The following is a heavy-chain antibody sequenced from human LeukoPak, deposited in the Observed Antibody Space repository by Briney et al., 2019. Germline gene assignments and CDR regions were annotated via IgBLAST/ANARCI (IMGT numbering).Heavy chain of an antibody. CDR2: ISGSGGST. CDR1: GFTFSSYA. Sequence: GGSLRLSCAASGFTFSSYAMSWVRQAPGKGLEWVSAISGSGGSTYYADSVKGRFTIPRDNSKDTLYLQMKSLRVEDTAVYYCATSPTFDPWGQGTLVTVSS. J-gene: IGHJ5*02. CDR3: ATSPTFDP. V-gene: IGHV3-23*01.